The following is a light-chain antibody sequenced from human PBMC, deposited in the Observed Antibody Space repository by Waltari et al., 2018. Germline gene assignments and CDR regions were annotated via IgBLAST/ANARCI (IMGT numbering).Light chain of an antibody. CDR2: DVH. Sequence: QSALTQPRSVSGSPGQSVTISCTGSSRDVGAWRFVSWYQQHPGKAPKVLIFDVHKRPSGVPDRFSGSKSGNTAFLTISGLQADDEVDYYCCAYAGSYTWVFGGGTRLTVL. V-gene: IGLV2-11*01. CDR1: SRDVGAWRF. J-gene: IGLJ3*02. CDR3: CAYAGSYTWV.